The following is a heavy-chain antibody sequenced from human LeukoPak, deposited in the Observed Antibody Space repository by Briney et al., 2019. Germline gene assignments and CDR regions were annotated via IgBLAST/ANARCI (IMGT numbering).Heavy chain of an antibody. J-gene: IGHJ4*02. CDR3: ARDPPDYYYDSSGYYYDY. CDR1: GYTFTNYY. Sequence: GASVKVSCKASGYTFTNYYIHWVRQAPGQGLECMGIINPSGGSTSYAQKFQGRVTMTRDMSTSTVYMELSSLRSEDTAVYYCARDPPDYYYDSSGYYYDYWGQGSLVTVSS. V-gene: IGHV1-46*01. CDR2: INPSGGST. D-gene: IGHD3-22*01.